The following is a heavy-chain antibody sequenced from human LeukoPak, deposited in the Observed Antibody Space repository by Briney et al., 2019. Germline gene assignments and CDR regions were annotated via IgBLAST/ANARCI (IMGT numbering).Heavy chain of an antibody. V-gene: IGHV3-74*01. Sequence: GGSLRLSRAPSGFTFSTYLMHWLRQAPWPGLVWVFRVSSDGNRIDYADSVKARFTTSRDNAKNTLYLQMNSLRAEDTAVYYGAREYLVTARFDPWGKGTPVTVSS. J-gene: IGHJ5*02. CDR1: GFTFSTYL. CDR2: VSSDGNRI. CDR3: AREYLVTARFDP. D-gene: IGHD3-16*02.